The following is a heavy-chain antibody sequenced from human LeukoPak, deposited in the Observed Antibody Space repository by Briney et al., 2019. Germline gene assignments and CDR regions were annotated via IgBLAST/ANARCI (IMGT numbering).Heavy chain of an antibody. Sequence: SGTLSLTCAVSGGSISSSNWWSWVRQPPGKGLEWIGEIYHSGSTNYNPSLKSRVTISVDKSKNQFSLKPSSVTAADTAVYYCARAPDRTYYDFWNGVDYWGQGTLVTVSS. CDR2: IYHSGST. D-gene: IGHD3-3*01. CDR1: GGSISSSNW. V-gene: IGHV4-4*02. J-gene: IGHJ4*02. CDR3: ARAPDRTYYDFWNGVDY.